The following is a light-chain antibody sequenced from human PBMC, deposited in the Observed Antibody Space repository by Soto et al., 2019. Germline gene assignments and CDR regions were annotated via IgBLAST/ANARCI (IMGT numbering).Light chain of an antibody. CDR3: QQYNSYPLT. Sequence: DIQMTQSPSSLSASVGHRVTITCRASQSISSYLNWYQQKPGKAPKLLIYAAPSLQSGVPSRFSGSASGTEFTLTISSLQPDDFATYYCQQYNSYPLTFGGGTKVDIK. CDR1: QSISSY. V-gene: IGKV1-39*01. CDR2: AAP. J-gene: IGKJ4*01.